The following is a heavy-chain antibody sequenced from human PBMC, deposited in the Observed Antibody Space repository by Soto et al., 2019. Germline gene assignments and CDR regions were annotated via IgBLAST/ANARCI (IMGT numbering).Heavy chain of an antibody. D-gene: IGHD2-15*01. V-gene: IGHV1-69*02. CDR1: GGTFSSYT. Sequence: SVKVSCKASGGTFSSYTISWVRQAPGQGLEWMGRIIPILGIANYAQKFQGRVTITADKSTSTAYMGLSSLRSEDTAVYYCARGYCSGGSCYSWPNYYYMDVWGKGTTVIVSS. J-gene: IGHJ6*03. CDR3: ARGYCSGGSCYSWPNYYYMDV. CDR2: IIPILGIA.